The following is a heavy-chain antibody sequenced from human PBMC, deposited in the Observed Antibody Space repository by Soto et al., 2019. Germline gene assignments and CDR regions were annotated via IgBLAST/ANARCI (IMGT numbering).Heavy chain of an antibody. CDR1: GYSFTRYW. CDR3: AMDILTGSVAFVI. D-gene: IGHD3-9*01. J-gene: IGHJ3*02. CDR2: IYPGDSDT. V-gene: IGHV5-51*01. Sequence: RGACLKISCKGSGYSFTRYWIGWVRQMPGKGLEWMGIIYPGDSDTRYSPSFQGQVTISADKSISTAYLQWSSLKASDTAMYYCAMDILTGSVAFVIWGQGTMVTVSS.